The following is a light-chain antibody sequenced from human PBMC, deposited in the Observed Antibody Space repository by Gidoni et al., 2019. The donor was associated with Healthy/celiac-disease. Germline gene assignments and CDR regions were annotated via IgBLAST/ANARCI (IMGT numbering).Light chain of an antibody. CDR3: MQALQTPFT. Sequence: DLVMTQSPLSLPVTPGEPASISCRSSHSLLHSNGYNYLDWYLQKPGQSPQLLIYLGSNRASGVPDRFSGSGSGTDFTLKISRVEAEDVGVYYGMQALQTPFTFGPGTKVDIK. CDR2: LGS. V-gene: IGKV2-28*01. CDR1: HSLLHSNGYNY. J-gene: IGKJ3*01.